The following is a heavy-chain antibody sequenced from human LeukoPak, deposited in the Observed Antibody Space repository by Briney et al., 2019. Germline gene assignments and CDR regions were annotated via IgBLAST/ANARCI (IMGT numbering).Heavy chain of an antibody. CDR2: IYYSGST. CDR1: GDSISTSSYY. D-gene: IGHD3-22*01. V-gene: IGHV4-39*01. Sequence: SETLSLTCTVSGDSISTSSYYWGWIRQPPGKGLEWLGSIYYSGSTYYNPSLKSRVTISVDTSKNQFSLNLYSVTAADADVFYCARSYYYDYRQIDYWGQGTLVTVSS. J-gene: IGHJ4*02. CDR3: ARSYYYDYRQIDY.